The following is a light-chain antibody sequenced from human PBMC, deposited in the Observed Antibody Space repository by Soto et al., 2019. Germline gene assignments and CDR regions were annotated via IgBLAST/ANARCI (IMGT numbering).Light chain of an antibody. V-gene: IGLV1-47*01. CDR2: RND. J-gene: IGLJ3*02. CDR1: TSNIGYNF. CDR3: AAWDGSLRAWV. Sequence: QSVLTQPPSTTGTPGKRVTISCSGRTSNIGYNFVYWYQHLPGTAPKLLIYRNDERPSGVPDRFSGSKSGTSASLAISGLRSEDEADYYCAAWDGSLRAWVFGGGTKVTVL.